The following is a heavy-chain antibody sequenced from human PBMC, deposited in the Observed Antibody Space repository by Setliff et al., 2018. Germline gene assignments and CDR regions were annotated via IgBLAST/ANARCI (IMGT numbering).Heavy chain of an antibody. D-gene: IGHD6-25*01. CDR3: ARSPANGGHDAFDV. CDR2: ISPYSDYI. Sequence: GGSLRLSCVDSGFTLSNYWMTWVRQAPGKGLEWVSSISPYSDYIYYADSVKGRFTISRDNAKNSLYLQMNSLGAEDTAVYFCARSPANGGHDAFDVWGQGTMVTVSS. CDR1: GFTLSNYW. V-gene: IGHV3-21*06. J-gene: IGHJ3*01.